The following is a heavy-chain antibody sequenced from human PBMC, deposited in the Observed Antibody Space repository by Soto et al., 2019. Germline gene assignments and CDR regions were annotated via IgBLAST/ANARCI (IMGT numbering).Heavy chain of an antibody. CDR2: INAGNGNT. V-gene: IGHV1-3*01. D-gene: IGHD4-4*01. J-gene: IGHJ4*02. CDR3: ARDLPDTVTATFDY. Sequence: ASVKVSCKASGYTFASYAMHWVRQAPGQRLEWMGWINAGNGNTKYSQKFQGRVTITRDTSASTAYMELSSLRSEDTAVYYCARDLPDTVTATFDYWGQGTLVTVSS. CDR1: GYTFASYA.